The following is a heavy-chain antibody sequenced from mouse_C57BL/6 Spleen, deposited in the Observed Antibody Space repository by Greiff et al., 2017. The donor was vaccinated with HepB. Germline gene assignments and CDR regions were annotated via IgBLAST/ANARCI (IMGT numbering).Heavy chain of an antibody. CDR1: GYTFTSYW. CDR2: IYPSDSET. J-gene: IGHJ2*01. D-gene: IGHD6-5*01. CDR3: ARRGLWYFDY. Sequence: VQLQQPGAELVRPGSSVKLSCKASGYTFTSYWMDWVKQRPGQGLEWIGNIYPSDSETHYNQKFKDKATLTVDKSSSTAYMQLSSLTSEDSAVYYCARRGLWYFDYWGQGTTLTVSS. V-gene: IGHV1-61*01.